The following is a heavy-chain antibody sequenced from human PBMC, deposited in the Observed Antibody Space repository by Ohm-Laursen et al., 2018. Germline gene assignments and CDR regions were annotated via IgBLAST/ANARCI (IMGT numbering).Heavy chain of an antibody. Sequence: SETLSLTCTVSGASINNYCWNWIRQPAGKGLEWIGTIYHSGSTYYNPSLKSRVTISVDTSKNQFSLKLSSVTAADTALYYCARGLWWFDPWGQGTLVTVSS. CDR1: GASINNYC. V-gene: IGHV4-38-2*02. CDR2: IYHSGST. CDR3: ARGLWWFDP. J-gene: IGHJ5*02.